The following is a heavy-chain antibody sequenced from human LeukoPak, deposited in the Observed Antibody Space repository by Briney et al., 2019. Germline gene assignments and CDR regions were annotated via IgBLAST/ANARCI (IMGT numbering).Heavy chain of an antibody. J-gene: IGHJ1*01. Sequence: GASVKVSCKASGYTFTSYAMHWVRQAPGQRLEWMGWINAGNGNTKYPQKFQGRVTITRNTSISTAYMELSSLRSEDTAVYYCARAGGGYWGQGTLVSVSS. D-gene: IGHD3-10*01. CDR1: GYTFTSYA. CDR2: INAGNGNT. V-gene: IGHV1-3*01. CDR3: ARAGGGY.